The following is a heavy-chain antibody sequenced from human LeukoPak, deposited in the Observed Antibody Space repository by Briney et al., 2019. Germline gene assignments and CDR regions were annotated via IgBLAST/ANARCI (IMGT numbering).Heavy chain of an antibody. CDR2: INHSGRT. J-gene: IGHJ3*01. CDR1: GGAFRGYY. V-gene: IGHV4-34*01. Sequence: PSQTLSLTCAVYGGAFRGYYWSGIRQPPGKGLDWIRQINHSGRTNYIRSLKRRPTLSVATSKDQCSLNIRSVSAEYKAVYYCARKNYGDYVDAFDLW. CDR3: ARKNYGDYVDAFDL. D-gene: IGHD4-17*01.